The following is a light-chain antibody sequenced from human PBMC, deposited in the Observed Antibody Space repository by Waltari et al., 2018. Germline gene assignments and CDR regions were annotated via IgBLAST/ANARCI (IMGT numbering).Light chain of an antibody. CDR2: WSS. Sequence: DIALTPSPDSLAESLGERATINCQSSQTVLHRSDTKNYVAWYQQKPGQPPKLLIYWSSTRESGVPDRFSGSGSGTDFTLTISSLQAEDVAVYYCHQYSSTPWTFGQGTKVEVK. CDR3: HQYSSTPWT. J-gene: IGKJ1*01. V-gene: IGKV4-1*01. CDR1: QTVLHRSDTKNY.